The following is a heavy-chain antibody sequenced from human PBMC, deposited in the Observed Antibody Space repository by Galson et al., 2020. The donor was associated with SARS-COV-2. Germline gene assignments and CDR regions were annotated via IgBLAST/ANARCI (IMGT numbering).Heavy chain of an antibody. J-gene: IGHJ4*02. Sequence: ASVKVSCKTSGYTFTAYYIHWVRQAPGQGLEWMGWINPNTGGTNYAQKFQGWVTMTRDTSISTAYMALSRLKSDDTAGYYCARETEMATFNYLDYWGQGTLVTVAS. CDR2: INPNTGGT. V-gene: IGHV1-2*04. CDR3: ARETEMATFNYLDY. D-gene: IGHD5-12*01. CDR1: GYTFTAYY.